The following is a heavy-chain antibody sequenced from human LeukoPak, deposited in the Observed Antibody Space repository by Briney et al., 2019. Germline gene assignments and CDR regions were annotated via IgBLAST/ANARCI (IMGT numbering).Heavy chain of an antibody. D-gene: IGHD6-19*01. V-gene: IGHV3-21*01. CDR3: ARDRGQWLTDFDY. J-gene: IGHJ4*02. CDR2: ISSSSIYI. CDR1: GFTFSNYR. Sequence: GGSLRLSCAASGFTFSNYRMNWVRQAPGKGLEWVSSISSSSIYIYYADSLKGRFTISRDNAKNSLYLQMNSLRAEDTAVYYCARDRGQWLTDFDYWGQGTLVTVSS.